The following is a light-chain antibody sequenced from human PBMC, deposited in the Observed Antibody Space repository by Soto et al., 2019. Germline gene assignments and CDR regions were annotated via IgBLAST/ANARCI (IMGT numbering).Light chain of an antibody. Sequence: DIQMTQSPSTLSASVGDRVTITCRASQTLNDWLAWYQHKPGQGPKPLIYATAKLETGVPPRFSGSGSGTEFTLTINGLQPDDSATDFCQQYKYYWTVGQGTKMEVK. CDR3: QQYKYYWT. J-gene: IGKJ1*01. CDR2: ATA. CDR1: QTLNDW. V-gene: IGKV1-5*03.